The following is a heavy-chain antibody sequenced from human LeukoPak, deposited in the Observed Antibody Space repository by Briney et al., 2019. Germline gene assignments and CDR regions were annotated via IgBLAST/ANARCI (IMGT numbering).Heavy chain of an antibody. Sequence: GGSLRLSCAASGFTFSSYAMSWVRQAPGKGLEWVSSMSGGGGTTFYADSVKGRFTISRDISQNTLYLHMNNLRHDDTAVYYCVKELGSPGDYWGQGTLVSVSS. J-gene: IGHJ4*02. D-gene: IGHD3-10*01. CDR1: GFTFSSYA. CDR3: VKELGSPGDY. CDR2: MSGGGGTT. V-gene: IGHV3-23*01.